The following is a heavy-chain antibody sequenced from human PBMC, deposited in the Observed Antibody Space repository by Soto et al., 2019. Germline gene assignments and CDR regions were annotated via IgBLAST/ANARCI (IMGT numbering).Heavy chain of an antibody. CDR1: GGSISSGDYY. Sequence: QVQLQESGPGLVKPSQTLSLTCTVSGGSISSGDYYWNWIRQLPGKGMEWIGYIYYSGSTFYNPSLKSRHTLSLDMAKNQFSLKLSSVTAADTAVYYCARDFGTYSYDSSGLNGAYYYAMDVWGQGTTVTVSS. CDR2: IYYSGST. V-gene: IGHV4-30-4*01. CDR3: ARDFGTYSYDSSGLNGAYYYAMDV. J-gene: IGHJ6*02. D-gene: IGHD3-22*01.